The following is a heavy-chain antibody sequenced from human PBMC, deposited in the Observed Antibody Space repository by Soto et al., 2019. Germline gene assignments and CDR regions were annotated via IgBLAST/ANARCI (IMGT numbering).Heavy chain of an antibody. V-gene: IGHV2-5*02. Sequence: QITLKESGPTLVEPTQTLTLTCSFSGFSLSSSGVGVAWLRQAPGKALECLGIIYWDNDRRYNPSLRERLTLTKNTSKNQVILTMTYMEPGDTAAYYGAHRVPYSSCWDVGCFDTWGQGSLVTVS. CDR2: IYWDNDR. CDR3: AHRVPYSSCWDVGCFDT. J-gene: IGHJ5*02. CDR1: GFSLSSSGVG. D-gene: IGHD2-21*01.